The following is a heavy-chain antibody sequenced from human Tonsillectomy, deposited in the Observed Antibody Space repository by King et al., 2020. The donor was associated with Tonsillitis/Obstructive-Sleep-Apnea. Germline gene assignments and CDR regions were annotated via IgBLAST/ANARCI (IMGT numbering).Heavy chain of an antibody. V-gene: IGHV4-59*01. CDR2: IYYSGST. Sequence: QLQESGPGLVKPSETLSLTCTVSGGSISSYYWSWIRQPLGKGLEWIGYIYYSGSTNYNPSLKSRVTISVDTSKNQFSLKLSSVTAADTAVYYCARDYYFWIGNNYYYYMDVWGKGTTVTVSS. J-gene: IGHJ6*03. D-gene: IGHD3-3*01. CDR1: GGSISSYY. CDR3: ARDYYFWIGNNYYYYMDV.